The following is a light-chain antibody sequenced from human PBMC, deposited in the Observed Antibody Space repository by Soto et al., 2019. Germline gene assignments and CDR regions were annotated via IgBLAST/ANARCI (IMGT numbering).Light chain of an antibody. V-gene: IGKV3-20*01. CDR2: GAS. Sequence: ETVLTQSPGTLYLSPEEKATHSCRAIQSVSNNYLAWYQKKPGQAPRLHIYGASNRATGIPDRFSGSGSGTDFTLTISILEPEDLAVYYCQQYNDRPPIAFGHWTRLEIK. CDR3: QQYNDRPPIA. CDR1: QSVSNNY. J-gene: IGKJ5*01.